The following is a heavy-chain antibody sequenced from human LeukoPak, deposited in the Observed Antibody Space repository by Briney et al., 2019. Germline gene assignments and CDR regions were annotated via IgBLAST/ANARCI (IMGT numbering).Heavy chain of an antibody. D-gene: IGHD2-2*01. CDR3: ARDDIVVVPAAMDLGDY. V-gene: IGHV1-2*02. J-gene: IGHJ4*02. CDR2: INPKSGGT. Sequence: ASVKVSCKASGYIFSDYHMHWVRQAPGQGLEWMGWINPKSGGTNYAQKFQGRVTMTRDTSITTAYMDLSGLRSDDTAVYYCARDDIVVVPAAMDLGDYWGQGTLVTVSS. CDR1: GYIFSDYH.